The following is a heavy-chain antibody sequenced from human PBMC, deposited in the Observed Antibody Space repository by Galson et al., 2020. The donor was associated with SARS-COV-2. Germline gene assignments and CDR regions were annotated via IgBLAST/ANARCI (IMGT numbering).Heavy chain of an antibody. CDR3: ASTPYYYYYYYMDV. CDR1: GFTFSSYA. Sequence: GESLKISCAASGFTFSSYAMHWVRQAPGKGLEWVAVISYDGSNKYYADSVKGRFTISRDNSKNTLYLQMNSLRAEDTAVYYCASTPYYYYYYYMDVWGKGTTVTVSS. CDR2: ISYDGSNK. V-gene: IGHV3-30*01. J-gene: IGHJ6*03.